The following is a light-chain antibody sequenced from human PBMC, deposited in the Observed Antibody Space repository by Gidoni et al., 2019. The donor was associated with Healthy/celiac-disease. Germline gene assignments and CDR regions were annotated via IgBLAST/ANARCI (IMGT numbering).Light chain of an antibody. CDR3: QSYDSSLSGLYV. Sequence: SVLTQPPSVSGAPGQRVPISCTGSSSKIGAGYDVHWYQQLPGTAPKHLIYGNSNRPSGVPDRFSGSKSGTSASLAITGLQAEDEADYYCQSYDSSLSGLYVFGTGTKVTVL. CDR2: GNS. V-gene: IGLV1-40*01. CDR1: SSKIGAGYD. J-gene: IGLJ1*01.